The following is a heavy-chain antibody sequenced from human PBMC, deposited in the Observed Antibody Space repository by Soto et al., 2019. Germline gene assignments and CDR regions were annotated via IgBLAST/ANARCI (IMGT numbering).Heavy chain of an antibody. Sequence: QITLKESGPPLVKSTQTLTLTCTFSGFSLTTSGVGVGWIRQPPGKALEWLALIYWDDDKRYSPSLKSRLTITKDTSKNQVVLMMTNMDPVDTAXXYCXXXLXEDWFDPWGQGTLVTVSS. J-gene: IGHJ5*02. CDR3: XXXLXEDWFDP. CDR2: IYWDDDK. V-gene: IGHV2-5*02. CDR1: GFSLTTSGVG.